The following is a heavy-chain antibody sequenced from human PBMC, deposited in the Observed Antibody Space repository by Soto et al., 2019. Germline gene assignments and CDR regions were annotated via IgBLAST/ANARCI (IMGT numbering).Heavy chain of an antibody. J-gene: IGHJ4*02. D-gene: IGHD6-19*01. CDR1: AGSISGYY. CDR3: AGQADMADYYFDY. V-gene: IGHV4-59*01. CDR2: IYYSGST. Sequence: QVQLQESGPGLVKPSETLSLTCTVSAGSISGYYWCWIRQPPGKGLEWIGYIYYSGSTNYNPSFKRRVSISVDTSKNQCSLKLSSVTAVDTAVYFCAGQADMADYYFDYWGQGTLVTVSS.